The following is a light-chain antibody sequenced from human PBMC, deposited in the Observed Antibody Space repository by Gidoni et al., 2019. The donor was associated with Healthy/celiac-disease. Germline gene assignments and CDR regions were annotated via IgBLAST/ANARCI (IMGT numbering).Light chain of an antibody. Sequence: EIVMTQSPATLSVSPGERATLSCRASQSVSSNLAWYQQKPGQAPRLLIYGASTRATGIPARFSGSGSGKEFTLTISSLQSEDFAVYYCQQYNNWRLAFGGXTKVEIK. V-gene: IGKV3-15*01. CDR3: QQYNNWRLA. CDR1: QSVSSN. CDR2: GAS. J-gene: IGKJ4*01.